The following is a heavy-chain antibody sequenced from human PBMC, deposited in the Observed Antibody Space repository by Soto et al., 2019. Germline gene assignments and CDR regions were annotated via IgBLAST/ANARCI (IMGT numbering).Heavy chain of an antibody. D-gene: IGHD4-17*01. CDR1: GGYISSYY. Sequence: PSETLSLTCTVSGGYISSYYWSWIRQPPGKGLEWIGYIYYSGSTNYNPSLKSRVTISVDTSKNQFSLKLSSVTAADTAVYYCASYSLNDYGDNWFDPWGQGTLVTVSS. J-gene: IGHJ5*02. CDR3: ASYSLNDYGDNWFDP. V-gene: IGHV4-59*01. CDR2: IYYSGST.